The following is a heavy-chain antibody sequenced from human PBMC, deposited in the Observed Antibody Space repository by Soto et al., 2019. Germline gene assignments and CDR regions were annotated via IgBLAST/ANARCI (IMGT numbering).Heavy chain of an antibody. CDR1: GFIFRLYS. Sequence: DVQLVESGGGLVQPGESVKLSCEVSGFIFRLYSMSWVRQAPGKGLEWVAKIPQEGGDENYLDSVKGRFIISRDNAKNSLSLQMNSLRGDDTAVYYCVRDQLIPPAHDFFYGSDVWGQGATVTVSS. J-gene: IGHJ6*02. CDR2: IPQEGGDE. D-gene: IGHD2-2*02. V-gene: IGHV3-7*03. CDR3: VRDQLIPPAHDFFYGSDV.